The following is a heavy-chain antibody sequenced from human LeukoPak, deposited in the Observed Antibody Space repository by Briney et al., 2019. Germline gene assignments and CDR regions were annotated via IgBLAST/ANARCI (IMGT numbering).Heavy chain of an antibody. CDR2: IYYTGIT. Sequence: SETLSLTCTVSGGSISSTTYYWAWIRQPPGRGLEWIGSIYYTGITYYNPSLQSRVTMTLDTSQNHFSLKMRSVTAADTAIYYCTTRSERLDPWGQGTLVTVSS. CDR3: TTRSERLDP. CDR1: GGSISSTTYY. V-gene: IGHV4-39*07. J-gene: IGHJ5*02. D-gene: IGHD1-1*01.